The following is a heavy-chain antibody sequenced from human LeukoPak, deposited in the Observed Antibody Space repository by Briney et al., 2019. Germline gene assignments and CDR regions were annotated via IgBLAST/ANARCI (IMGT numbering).Heavy chain of an antibody. CDR2: IYHSGST. Sequence: SETLSLTCAVSGGSISSSNWWSWVRQPPGKGLEWIGKIYHSGSTNYNPSLKSRVTISVDKSKNQFSLKLSSVTAADTAVYYCARDLRHDYGDYEGYYGMDVWGQGTTVTVSS. V-gene: IGHV4-4*02. CDR3: ARDLRHDYGDYEGYYGMDV. CDR1: GGSISSSNW. D-gene: IGHD4-17*01. J-gene: IGHJ6*02.